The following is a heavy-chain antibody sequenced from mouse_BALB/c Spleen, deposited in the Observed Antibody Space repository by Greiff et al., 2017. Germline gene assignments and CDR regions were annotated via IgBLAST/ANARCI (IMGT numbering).Heavy chain of an antibody. V-gene: IGHV5-12-1*01. CDR2: ISSGGGST. D-gene: IGHD1-1*01. CDR1: GFAFSSYD. CDR3: ARQNYGSSSAY. J-gene: IGHJ3*01. Sequence: VQLKESGGGLVKPGGSLKLSCAASGFAFSSYDMSWVRQTPEKRLEWVAYISSGGGSTYYPDTVKGRFTISRDNAKNTLYLQMSSLKSEDTAMYYCARQNYGSSSAYWGQGTLVTVSA.